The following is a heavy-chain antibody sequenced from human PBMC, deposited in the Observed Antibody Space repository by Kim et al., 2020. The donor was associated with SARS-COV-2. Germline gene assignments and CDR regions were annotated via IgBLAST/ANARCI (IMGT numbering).Heavy chain of an antibody. J-gene: IGHJ6*02. CDR3: TRDLSGLDCTSTTCYAYGMDV. Sequence: PGGSLRLSCVASGFTFGAYAMHWVRKAPGKGLEWVAGIWKSDNIYYADSVKGRFTISRDNAKNSLFLEMTGLRPEDTALYYCTRDLSGLDCTSTTCYAYGMDVWGQGTTVVVSS. D-gene: IGHD2-2*01. CDR2: IWKSDNI. CDR1: GFTFGAYA. V-gene: IGHV3-9*01.